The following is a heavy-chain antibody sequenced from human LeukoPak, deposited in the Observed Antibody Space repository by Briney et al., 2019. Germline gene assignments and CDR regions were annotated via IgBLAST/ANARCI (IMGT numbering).Heavy chain of an antibody. CDR2: INHNGNVN. Sequence: PGGSLRLSCAASGFTFSSYWMNWARQAPGKGLEWVASINHNGNVNYYVDSVKGRFTISRDNAKNSLYVQMNSLRAEDTAIYYCTRVGYIDEGIDYWGQGTLVTVSS. V-gene: IGHV3-7*04. D-gene: IGHD5-24*01. CDR1: GFTFSSYW. J-gene: IGHJ4*02. CDR3: TRVGYIDEGIDY.